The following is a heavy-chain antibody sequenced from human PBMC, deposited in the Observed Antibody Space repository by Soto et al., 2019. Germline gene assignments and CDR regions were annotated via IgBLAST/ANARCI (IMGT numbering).Heavy chain of an antibody. CDR3: TTSNLGVDF. D-gene: IGHD3-16*01. Sequence: GGSLRISCASSGLIFSDVWMTWVRQAPGKGLEWVGRIKTKPDDVTIDYAAPVRGRFTISRDDSKNTLYLQMTSLTPDETGVYYCTTSNLGVDFWGQGTLVTV. CDR1: GLIFSDVW. CDR2: IKTKPDDVTI. J-gene: IGHJ4*02. V-gene: IGHV3-15*01.